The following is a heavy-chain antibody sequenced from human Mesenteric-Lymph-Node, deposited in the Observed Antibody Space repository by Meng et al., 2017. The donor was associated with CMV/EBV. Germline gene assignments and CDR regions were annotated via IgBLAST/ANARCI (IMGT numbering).Heavy chain of an antibody. J-gene: IGHJ4*02. V-gene: IGHV1-8*03. Sequence: CKASGYTVTSYEINGVRQATGQGLEWMGWMNPNSGNTGYAQKFQGRVTITRNTSISTAYMELSSLRSEDTAVYYCARSNIVVVSLDYWGQGTLVTVSS. CDR3: ARSNIVVVSLDY. D-gene: IGHD2-2*01. CDR1: GYTVTSYE. CDR2: MNPNSGNT.